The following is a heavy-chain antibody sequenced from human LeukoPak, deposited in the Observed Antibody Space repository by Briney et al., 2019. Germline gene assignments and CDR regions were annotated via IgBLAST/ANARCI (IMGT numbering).Heavy chain of an antibody. J-gene: IGHJ4*02. D-gene: IGHD4-17*01. CDR3: ARLRLKGYGDPGWYLDY. CDR2: IKEDGSEN. CDR1: GFTFSSYW. Sequence: PGGSLRLSCAASGFTFSSYWMSWVRQAPGKGLEWVANIKEDGSENYYVDSVKGRFTISRDNAKNSLYLQMNSLRDEDTAIYYCARLRLKGYGDPGWYLDYWGQGTLVTVSS. V-gene: IGHV3-7*04.